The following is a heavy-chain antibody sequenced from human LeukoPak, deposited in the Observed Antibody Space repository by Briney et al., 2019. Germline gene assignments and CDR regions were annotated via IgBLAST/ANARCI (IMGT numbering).Heavy chain of an antibody. CDR2: IYDIGTT. CDR1: GGSLGREF. J-gene: IGHJ3*02. Sequence: SETLSLTCTASGGSLGREFWTWIRQPPGKGLEWIGYIYDIGTTNYNPSLKSRVTIFVDTSRNQFSLNLTSVTAADTAVYYCARLYGSGPRGAFDIWGQGTLVTVSS. V-gene: IGHV4-59*08. D-gene: IGHD3-10*01. CDR3: ARLYGSGPRGAFDI.